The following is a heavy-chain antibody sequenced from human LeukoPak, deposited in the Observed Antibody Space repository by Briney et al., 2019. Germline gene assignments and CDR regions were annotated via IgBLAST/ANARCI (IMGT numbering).Heavy chain of an antibody. CDR1: GFTLRSYT. CDR2: IGISSNKI. CDR3: AKLEPAAQTSKWFDP. V-gene: IGHV3-21*01. J-gene: IGHJ5*02. Sequence: PGGSLRLSCAASGFTLRSYTMNWVRQAPGKGLEWVSSIGISSNKINYADSVKGRFIISRDNAKNSLYLQMNSLRAEDTAVYYCAKLEPAAQTSKWFDPWGQGTLVTVSS. D-gene: IGHD1-1*01.